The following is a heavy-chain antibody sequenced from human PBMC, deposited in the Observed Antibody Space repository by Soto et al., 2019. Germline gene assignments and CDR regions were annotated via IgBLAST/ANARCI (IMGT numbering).Heavy chain of an antibody. J-gene: IGHJ2*01. CDR3: ARVTVVPAATPHELRNWYFDL. D-gene: IGHD2-2*02. CDR1: GFSFSSYT. CDR2: ILYDGSNK. V-gene: IGHV3-30-3*01. Sequence: QVQLVESGGGVVQPGRSRRLSCAASGFSFSSYTMHWVRQAPGKGLEWVAIILYDGSNKYYAASVKGRFTISRDNSKNTLYLQMNSLRVEDTAVYNCARVTVVPAATPHELRNWYFDLWGRGTLVTVSS.